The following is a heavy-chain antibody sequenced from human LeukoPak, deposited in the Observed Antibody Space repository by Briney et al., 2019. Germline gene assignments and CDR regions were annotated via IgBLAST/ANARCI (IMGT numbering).Heavy chain of an antibody. D-gene: IGHD3-22*01. CDR1: GLTFSDYY. CDR3: AAGNYYDSSGYYHLGYFDY. V-gene: IGHV3-11*03. J-gene: IGHJ4*02. CDR2: ISSFSNFR. Sequence: GGSLRLSCAASGLTFSDYYMSWIRQAPGKGLEWGSHISSFSNFRSYADSVKGRFTISRDNAKNSLYLQVNSLRAEDTAVYYCAAGNYYDSSGYYHLGYFDYWGQGTLVTVSS.